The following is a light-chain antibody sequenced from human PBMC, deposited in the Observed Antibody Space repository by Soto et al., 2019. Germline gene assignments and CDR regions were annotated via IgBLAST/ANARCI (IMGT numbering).Light chain of an antibody. CDR1: QRVSSY. Sequence: EIVLTQSPATLSLSPGERATLSCRASQRVSSYLAWYQQKPGLAPRLLIYDASNRATGIPARFSGSGSGTDFTLTISSLEPEDFAVYYCQQRSNWPPYTFGQGTKLEIK. CDR3: QQRSNWPPYT. CDR2: DAS. V-gene: IGKV3-11*01. J-gene: IGKJ2*01.